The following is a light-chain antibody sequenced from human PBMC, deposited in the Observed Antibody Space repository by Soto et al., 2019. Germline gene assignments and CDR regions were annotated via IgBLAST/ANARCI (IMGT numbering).Light chain of an antibody. CDR2: GNS. Sequence: QSVLTQPPSVSGAPGQRVTISCTGSSSNIGAGYDVHWYQQLPGTAPKLLIYGNSNRPSGVPDRFSGSKSGTSASLAITGLQAEDDADYYCQSYDSSLSGVVFGGGTKVNVL. CDR3: QSYDSSLSGVV. J-gene: IGLJ2*01. V-gene: IGLV1-40*01. CDR1: SSNIGAGYD.